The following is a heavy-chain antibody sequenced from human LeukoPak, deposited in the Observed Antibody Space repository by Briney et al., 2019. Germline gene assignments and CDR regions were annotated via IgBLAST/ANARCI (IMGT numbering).Heavy chain of an antibody. Sequence: GGSLRLSCAASGFTFSSSDMHWVRQATGKGLEWVSGIGAVGDPYYPGSVKGRFTISRENAKNSLSLQMNSLRVEDTAIYFCARARIAAPLLDYWGQGTLVTVSS. CDR1: GFTFSSSD. CDR3: ARARIAAPLLDY. CDR2: IGAVGDP. J-gene: IGHJ4*02. V-gene: IGHV3-13*05. D-gene: IGHD6-13*01.